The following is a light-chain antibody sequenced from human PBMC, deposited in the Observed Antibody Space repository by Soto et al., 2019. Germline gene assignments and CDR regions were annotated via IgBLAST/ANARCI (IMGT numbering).Light chain of an antibody. V-gene: IGKV3-15*01. J-gene: IGKJ1*01. CDR2: GAS. CDR1: QTVRNN. Sequence: MTQSPSTLSASVGDRVTITCRAIQTVRNNYLAWYQQKPGQAPRLLIYGASTRATGIPARFSGSGSGAEFTLTISSLQSEDFAVYYCQQYNNWPPWTFGQGTKVDIK. CDR3: QQYNNWPPWT.